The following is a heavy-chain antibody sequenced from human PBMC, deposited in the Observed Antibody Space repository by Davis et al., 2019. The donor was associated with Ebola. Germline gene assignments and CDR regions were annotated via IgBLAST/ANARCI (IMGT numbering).Heavy chain of an antibody. CDR1: GTFVSSGGYS. V-gene: IGHV4-30-4*07. CDR2: YYYTGST. D-gene: IGHD3-22*01. CDR3: ARGDSYYDPSGYYAGPEAPDH. J-gene: IGHJ4*02. Sequence: MPSETLSLTCAVSGTFVSSGGYSWIWIRQPPGKGLEWIGNYYYTGSTYYSPSLRSRVTISVDASKNVFSLKLTSVTAADTAVYYCARGDSYYDPSGYYAGPEAPDHWGQGTLVSVSS.